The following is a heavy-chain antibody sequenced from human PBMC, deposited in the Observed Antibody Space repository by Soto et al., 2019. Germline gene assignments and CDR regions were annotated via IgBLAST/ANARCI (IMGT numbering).Heavy chain of an antibody. CDR2: ISDRGDTT. CDR3: AKDKPGTTSFDY. CDR1: GITISSYA. D-gene: IGHD1-1*01. J-gene: IGHJ4*02. Sequence: GGSLRLSYAASGITISSYATSWVRQAPGKGLQWVSAISDRGDTTHYADSVKGRFTISRDTSKNTLYLQMNTLRAEDTAVYYCAKDKPGTTSFDYCGQGTLVTVSS. V-gene: IGHV3-23*01.